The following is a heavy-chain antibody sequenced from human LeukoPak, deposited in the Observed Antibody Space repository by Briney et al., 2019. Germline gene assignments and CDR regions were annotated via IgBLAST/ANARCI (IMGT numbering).Heavy chain of an antibody. CDR1: GFTFSSYA. J-gene: IGHJ4*02. D-gene: IGHD1-26*01. Sequence: PGGSLRLSCAASGFTFSSYAMSWVRQAPGKGLEWVANIKQDGSEKYYVDSVKGRFTISRDNAKNSLYLQMNSLRAEDTAVYYCAREGKWELLSYFDYWGQGTLVTVSS. CDR2: IKQDGSEK. CDR3: AREGKWELLSYFDY. V-gene: IGHV3-7*01.